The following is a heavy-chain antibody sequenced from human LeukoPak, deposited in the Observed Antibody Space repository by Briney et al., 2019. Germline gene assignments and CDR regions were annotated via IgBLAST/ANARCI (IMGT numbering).Heavy chain of an antibody. V-gene: IGHV3-23*01. CDR3: AKDLLSVAGIHYYYYMDV. CDR2: ISGSGATT. CDR1: GFTFSIYG. Sequence: GGSLRLSCAASGFTFSIYGMSWVRQAPGKGLEWVSAISGSGATTYYADSVTGRFTISRDNSKNTLYLQMNSLRAEDTAVYYCAKDLLSVAGIHYYYYMDVWGKGTTVTISS. J-gene: IGHJ6*03. D-gene: IGHD6-19*01.